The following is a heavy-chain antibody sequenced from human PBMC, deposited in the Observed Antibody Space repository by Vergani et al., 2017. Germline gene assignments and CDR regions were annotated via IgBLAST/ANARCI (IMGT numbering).Heavy chain of an antibody. Sequence: QVQLVQSGAEVKKPGSSVKVSCKASGGTFSSYAISWVRQAPGQGLEWMGGIIPIFGTANYAQKFQGRVTITADESTSTAYMELSSQRSEDTAVYYCARWGAPAAEYYYYMDVWGKGTTVTVSS. D-gene: IGHD2-2*01. CDR1: GGTFSSYA. J-gene: IGHJ6*03. CDR2: IIPIFGTA. V-gene: IGHV1-69*12. CDR3: ARWGAPAAEYYYYMDV.